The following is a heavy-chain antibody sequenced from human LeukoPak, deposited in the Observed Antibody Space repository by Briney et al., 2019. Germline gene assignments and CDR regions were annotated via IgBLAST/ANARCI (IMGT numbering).Heavy chain of an antibody. CDR3: AREGVATVTEFDY. J-gene: IGHJ4*02. Sequence: APVKVSCKASGYTFTSYAMNWVRQAPGQGLEWMGWINTNTGNPTYAQGFTGRFVFSLDTSVSTAYLQISSLKAEDTDVYYCAREGVATVTEFDYWGQGTLVTVSS. CDR1: GYTFTSYA. CDR2: INTNTGNP. D-gene: IGHD4-17*01. V-gene: IGHV7-4-1*02.